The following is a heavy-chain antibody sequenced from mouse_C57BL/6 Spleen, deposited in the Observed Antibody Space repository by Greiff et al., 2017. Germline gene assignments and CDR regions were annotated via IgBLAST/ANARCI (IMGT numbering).Heavy chain of an antibody. CDR3: ARGDDGYYRFAY. J-gene: IGHJ3*01. CDR2: INPNYGST. Sequence: EVHLVESGPELVKPGASVKISCKASGYSFTDYNMNWVKQSNGKSLEWIGVINPNYGSTSYNQKFKGKATLTVDPSSSTAYMQLNSLTSEDSAVYYCARGDDGYYRFAYWGQGTLVTVSA. CDR1: GYSFTDYN. D-gene: IGHD2-3*01. V-gene: IGHV1-39*01.